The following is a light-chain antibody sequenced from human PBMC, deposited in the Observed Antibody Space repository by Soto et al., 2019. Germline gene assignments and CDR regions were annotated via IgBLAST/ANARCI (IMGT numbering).Light chain of an antibody. CDR1: QSISSW. V-gene: IGKV1-5*03. CDR3: QQYKTYSRT. Sequence: DIQMTQSPSTLSASVGDRVTITCRASQSISSWLAWYKQKPGKAPELLIYQASTLESGVPSRFSGSGSATEFTLTISSLQPDDFATYYCQQYKTYSRTFGQGTKVEIK. J-gene: IGKJ1*01. CDR2: QAS.